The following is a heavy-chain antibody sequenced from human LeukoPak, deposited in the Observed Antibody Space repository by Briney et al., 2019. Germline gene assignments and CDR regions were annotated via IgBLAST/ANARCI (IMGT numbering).Heavy chain of an antibody. D-gene: IGHD1-7*01. CDR3: ARGRITGTTYGMDV. J-gene: IGHJ6*02. CDR1: GFTVSSNY. Sequence: GGSLRLSCAASGFTVSSNYMSWVRQAPGKGLEWVSVIYSGGSTYYADSVKGRFTISRDNSKNTLYLQMNSLRAEDTAVYYCARGRITGTTYGMDVWGQGTTVTVSS. V-gene: IGHV3-53*01. CDR2: IYSGGST.